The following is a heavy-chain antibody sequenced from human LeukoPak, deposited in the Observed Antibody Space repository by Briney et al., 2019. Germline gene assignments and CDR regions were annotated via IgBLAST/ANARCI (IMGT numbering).Heavy chain of an antibody. Sequence: SETLSLTCTASGYSISSGYYWGWIRQPPGKGLEWIGSIYHSGSTYYTPSLKRRVTISVDTSKNQFSLKLSSVTAADTAVYYCARGVARSSKFHFSYYFDYWGQGTLVTVSS. J-gene: IGHJ4*02. CDR1: GYSISSGYY. V-gene: IGHV4-38-2*02. D-gene: IGHD6-6*01. CDR2: IYHSGST. CDR3: ARGVARSSKFHFSYYFDY.